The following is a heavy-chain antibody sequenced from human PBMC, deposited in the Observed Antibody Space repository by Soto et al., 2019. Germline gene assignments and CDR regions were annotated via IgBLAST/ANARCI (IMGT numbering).Heavy chain of an antibody. CDR2: ISWNSGSI. D-gene: IGHD6-13*01. CDR3: AKDWKSSSWYLATFDV. V-gene: IGHV3-9*01. CDR1: GFTFDDYA. Sequence: EVQLVESGGGLVQPGRSLRLSCAASGFTFDDYAIHWVRQAPGKGLEWVSGISWNSGSIGYADSVKGRFTISRDNAKNSLYLQMNSLRAEDTALYYCAKDWKSSSWYLATFDVWGRGTLVTVSS. J-gene: IGHJ2*01.